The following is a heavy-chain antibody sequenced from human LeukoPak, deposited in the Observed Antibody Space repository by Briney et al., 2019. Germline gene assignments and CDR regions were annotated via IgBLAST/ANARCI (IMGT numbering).Heavy chain of an antibody. CDR2: ITGSDSTT. J-gene: IGHJ4*02. CDR1: GFTFSDYY. V-gene: IGHV3-11*04. CDR3: ARAYQHRYSSSWYYFDY. Sequence: PGGSLRLSCAASGFTFSDYYMSWIRQAPGKGLEWISYITGSDSTTYYADSVKGRFTISRDNAKNSLYLQMNSLRAEDTAVYYCARAYQHRYSSSWYYFDYWGQGTLVTVSS. D-gene: IGHD6-13*01.